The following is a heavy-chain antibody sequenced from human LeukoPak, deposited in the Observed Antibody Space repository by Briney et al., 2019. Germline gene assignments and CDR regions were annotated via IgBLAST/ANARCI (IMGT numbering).Heavy chain of an antibody. J-gene: IGHJ4*02. CDR1: GFIFSNYD. Sequence: GGSLRLSCAGSGFIFSNYDMNWVRQAPGKGLEWVSYISSTGGDIYYADSVKGRFTISRDNAEKSVYLQMNSLRAEDTAVYYCARDLPTGTYRAYFDNWGQGTLVTVSS. V-gene: IGHV3-48*03. D-gene: IGHD1-26*01. CDR2: ISSTGGDI. CDR3: ARDLPTGTYRAYFDN.